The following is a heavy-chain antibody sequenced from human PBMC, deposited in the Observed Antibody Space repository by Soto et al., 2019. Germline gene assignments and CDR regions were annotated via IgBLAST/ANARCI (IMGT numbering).Heavy chain of an antibody. CDR1: GGTFSGCA. V-gene: IGHV1-69*01. CDR3: ARDPRSITGTTSSEDFQH. J-gene: IGHJ1*01. CDR2: IIPLLGIT. Sequence: QAQLMQSGAEVKKPGSSVKVSCKASGGTFSGCAINWVRQAPGQGLGWMGGIIPLLGITDYGQKFQGRITIAADESTGTAYMDLRGLRSEDTAVYYCARDPRSITGTTSSEDFQHWGQGTLVSVSS. D-gene: IGHD1-20*01.